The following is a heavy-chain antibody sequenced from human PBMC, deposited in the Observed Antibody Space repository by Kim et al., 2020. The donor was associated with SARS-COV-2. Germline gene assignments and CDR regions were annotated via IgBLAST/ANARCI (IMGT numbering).Heavy chain of an antibody. D-gene: IGHD1-26*01. CDR3: ARVYVGATSGDY. J-gene: IGHJ4*02. V-gene: IGHV1-46*01. Sequence: SYAQKFQGRVTMTRDTSTSTVYMELSSLRSEDTAVYYCARVYVGATSGDYWGQGTLVTVSS.